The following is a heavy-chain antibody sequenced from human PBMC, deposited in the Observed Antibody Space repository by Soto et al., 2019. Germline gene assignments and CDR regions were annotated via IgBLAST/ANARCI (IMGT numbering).Heavy chain of an antibody. CDR3: ARAVRRRIALAGRFDY. CDR2: IYYSGST. J-gene: IGHJ4*02. Sequence: QLQLQESGPGLVKPSETLSLTCTVSGGSISSSSYYWGWIRQPPGKGLEWIGSIYYSGSTYYNTCLKSRVIISVDTYKHQFSLTLSSVTAAETAVYYCARAVRRRIALAGRFDYWGQGTLVTVSS. D-gene: IGHD6-19*01. V-gene: IGHV4-39*01. CDR1: GGSISSSSYY.